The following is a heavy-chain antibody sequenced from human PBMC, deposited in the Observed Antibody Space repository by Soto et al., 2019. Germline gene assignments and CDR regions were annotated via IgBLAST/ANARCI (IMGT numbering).Heavy chain of an antibody. CDR3: ACNYLPCGRHRLDA. J-gene: IGHJ5*01. D-gene: IGHD2-21*01. CDR2: IDPTDSST. V-gene: IGHV5-10-1*01. CDR1: GCTFTIYW. Sequence: PGESLKIACQRYGCTFTIYWVTWVRQLPGKGLEWMGRIDPTDSSTKYSPSFQGHVTISADNSVSTVYLQRSSLKASDTAMYCCACNYLPCGRHRLDAWG.